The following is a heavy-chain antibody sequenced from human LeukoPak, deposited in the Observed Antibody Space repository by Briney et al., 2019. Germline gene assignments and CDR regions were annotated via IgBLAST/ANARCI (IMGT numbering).Heavy chain of an antibody. Sequence: SVKVSCKRSGGTFSSYAISWVRQAPGQGLEWMGGIIPIFGTANYAQKFQGRVTITTDESTSTAYMELSSLRSEDTAVYYCARDRGSGSYYYMDVWGKGTTVTVSS. V-gene: IGHV1-69*05. CDR2: IIPIFGTA. CDR1: GGTFSSYA. D-gene: IGHD3-10*01. J-gene: IGHJ6*03. CDR3: ARDRGSGSYYYMDV.